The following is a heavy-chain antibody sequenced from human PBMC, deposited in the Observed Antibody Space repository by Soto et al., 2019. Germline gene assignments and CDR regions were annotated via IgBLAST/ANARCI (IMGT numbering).Heavy chain of an antibody. CDR1: GDSISSAGYS. J-gene: IGHJ6*02. V-gene: IGHV4-39*02. D-gene: IGHD3-10*01. CDR3: ARDRGNSWSSYFGLDV. CDR2: IYYSGNT. Sequence: PSETVSLTCTVSGDSISSAGYSWGWIRQPPGKGLEYIGTIYYSGNTYYNSSLMSRVTISLDTSKNQFSLKLTSVTAADTAVYYCARDRGNSWSSYFGLDVWGQGTTVTVAS.